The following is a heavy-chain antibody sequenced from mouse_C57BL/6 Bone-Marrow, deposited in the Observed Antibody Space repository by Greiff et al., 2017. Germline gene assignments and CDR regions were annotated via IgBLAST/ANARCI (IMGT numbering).Heavy chain of an antibody. V-gene: IGHV1-69*01. CDR3: AREVYYGCFLDY. J-gene: IGHJ2*01. Sequence: QVQLQQPGAELVMPGASVKLSCKASGYTFTSYWMHWVKQRPGQGLEWFGEIDPSDSNTSYNQKVKGKCTLTVDNSSSTAYMQLSSLAAEDSAVYDCAREVYYGCFLDYWGQGTTLTVSS. D-gene: IGHD2-2*01. CDR2: IDPSDSNT. CDR1: GYTFTSYW.